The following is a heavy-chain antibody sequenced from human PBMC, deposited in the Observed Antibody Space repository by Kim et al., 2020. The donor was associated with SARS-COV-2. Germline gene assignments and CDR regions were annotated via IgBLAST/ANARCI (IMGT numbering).Heavy chain of an antibody. Sequence: SVNGRVTISRDNSKNSLYLQMNSLRTEDTALYYCAKDIGEAGYGDYGVDYWGQGTLVTVSS. J-gene: IGHJ4*02. D-gene: IGHD4-17*01. V-gene: IGHV3-43*01. CDR3: AKDIGEAGYGDYGVDY.